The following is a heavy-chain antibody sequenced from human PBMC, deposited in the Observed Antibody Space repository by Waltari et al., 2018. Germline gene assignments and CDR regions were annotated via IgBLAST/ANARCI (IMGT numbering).Heavy chain of an antibody. CDR3: ARGEGGANEY. J-gene: IGHJ4*02. Sequence: EVQLVESGVGLVQPGGSLRLFCAASGFTFRNYERNWVRQAPGKGLEWVAYISSGASIIYYADSVKGRFTISRDNAKNSVYLQMSSLRAEDTAIYYCARGEGGANEYWGQGTLVTVSA. D-gene: IGHD1-26*01. CDR1: GFTFRNYE. CDR2: ISSGASII. V-gene: IGHV3-48*03.